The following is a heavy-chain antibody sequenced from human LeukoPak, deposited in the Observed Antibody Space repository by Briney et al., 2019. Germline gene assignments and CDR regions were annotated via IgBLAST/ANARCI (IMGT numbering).Heavy chain of an antibody. J-gene: IGHJ5*02. CDR2: IYTSGST. D-gene: IGHD2-21*02. V-gene: IGHV4-4*07. CDR3: AREYCGGDCYSGLYNWFDP. Sequence: KPSETLSLTCTVSGGSIGSYYWSWIRQPAGKGLEWIGRIYTSGSTNYNPSLKSRVTISVDKSKNQFSLKLSSVTAADTAVYYCAREYCGGDCYSGLYNWFDPWGQGTLVTVSS. CDR1: GGSIGSYY.